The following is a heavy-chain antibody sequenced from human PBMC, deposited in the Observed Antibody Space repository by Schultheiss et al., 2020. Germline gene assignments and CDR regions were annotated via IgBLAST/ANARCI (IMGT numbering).Heavy chain of an antibody. V-gene: IGHV3-30-3*01. D-gene: IGHD3-22*01. CDR2: ISYDGSNK. CDR3: ARGDSSGPGKIFDY. CDR1: GFTFSSYA. J-gene: IGHJ4*02. Sequence: GGSLRLSCAASGFTFSSYAMHWVRQAPGKGLEWVAVISYDGSNKYYADSVKGRFTISRDNSKNTLYLQMNSLRAEDTAVYYCARGDSSGPGKIFDYWGQGTLVTVSS.